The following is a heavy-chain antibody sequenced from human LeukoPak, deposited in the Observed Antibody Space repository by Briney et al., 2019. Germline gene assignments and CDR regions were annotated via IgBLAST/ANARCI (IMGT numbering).Heavy chain of an antibody. CDR2: INNDGRSA. Sequence: SGGSLRLSCAASGLTFSNYGMMWVRQAPGKGLVWVSYINNDGRSATYADSVKGRFTISRDNSKKTLYLQMNDLRVEDTAVYYCAKENYDFWSGYSNWFDSWGRGTLVTVSS. J-gene: IGHJ5*01. CDR1: GLTFSNYG. CDR3: AKENYDFWSGYSNWFDS. D-gene: IGHD3-3*01. V-gene: IGHV3-74*01.